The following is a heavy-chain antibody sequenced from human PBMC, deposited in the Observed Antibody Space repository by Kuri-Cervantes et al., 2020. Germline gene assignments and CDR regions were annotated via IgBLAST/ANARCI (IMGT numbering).Heavy chain of an antibody. V-gene: IGHV3-30-3*01. CDR2: ISYDGSNK. J-gene: IGHJ6*03. CDR3: ARDRLLRPGYYYYYMDV. Sequence: GESLKISCAASGFTFSSYAMHWVRQAPGKGLEWVAVISYDGSNKYYADSVKGRFTISRDNSKNTLYLQMNSLRAEDTAVYYCARDRLLRPGYYYYYMDVWGKGTTVTVSS. D-gene: IGHD3-3*01. CDR1: GFTFSSYA.